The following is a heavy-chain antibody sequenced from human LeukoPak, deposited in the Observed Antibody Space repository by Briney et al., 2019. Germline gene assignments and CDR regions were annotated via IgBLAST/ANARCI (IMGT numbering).Heavy chain of an antibody. D-gene: IGHD4-17*01. CDR2: IYYSGST. V-gene: IGHV4-59*01. CDR1: GGSISSYY. CDR3: ASLYGDYEDSDY. J-gene: IGHJ4*02. Sequence: SETLSLTCTVSGGSISSYYWSWIRQPPGKGLEWIGYIYYSGSTNYNPSLKSRVTISVDTSKKQFSLKLSSVTAADTAVYYCASLYGDYEDSDYWGQGTLVTVSS.